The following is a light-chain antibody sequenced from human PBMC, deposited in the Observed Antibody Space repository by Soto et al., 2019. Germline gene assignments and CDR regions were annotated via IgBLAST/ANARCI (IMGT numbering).Light chain of an antibody. CDR3: SSFAGNNNLV. CDR2: EVS. CDR1: SSDVGVYNY. J-gene: IGLJ2*01. Sequence: QCALTQPPSASGSPGQSVTISCTGTSSDVGVYNYVSWYQQHPGKAPKLMIYEVSKRPSGVPDRFSGSKSGNTASLTVSGLQAEDEADYYCSSFAGNNNLVFGGGTKLTVL. V-gene: IGLV2-8*01.